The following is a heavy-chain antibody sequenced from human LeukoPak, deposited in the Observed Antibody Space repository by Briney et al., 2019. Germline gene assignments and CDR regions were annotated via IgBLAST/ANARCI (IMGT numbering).Heavy chain of an antibody. D-gene: IGHD3-10*01. J-gene: IGHJ3*01. Sequence: PGGSLRLSCAASGFTVSSSYMTWVRQAPGKGLEWVSVIRSGGSTVYADSMKGRFTISRDNSKNTLYLQLNSLRAEDTAVYYCAREGSGRTAYNDGLDVWGQGTMVTVSS. CDR1: GFTVSSSY. CDR3: AREGSGRTAYNDGLDV. CDR2: IRSGGST. V-gene: IGHV3-53*01.